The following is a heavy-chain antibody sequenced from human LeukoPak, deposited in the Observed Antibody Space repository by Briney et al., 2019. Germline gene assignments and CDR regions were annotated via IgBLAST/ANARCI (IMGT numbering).Heavy chain of an antibody. CDR1: GYTFTSYG. V-gene: IGHV1-18*01. CDR3: ARDGGNSGGANSP. J-gene: IGHJ5*02. Sequence: ASVKVSCKASGYTFTSYGVTWVRQAPGQGLEWMGWVSGNSGNTKYAQKLQGRVTMTTDTSTTTAYMELRSLTSDDTAVYYCARDGGNSGGANSPWGQGTLVTVSS. CDR2: VSGNSGNT. D-gene: IGHD4-23*01.